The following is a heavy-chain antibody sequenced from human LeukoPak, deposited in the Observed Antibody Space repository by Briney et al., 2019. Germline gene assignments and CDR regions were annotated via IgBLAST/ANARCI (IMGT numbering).Heavy chain of an antibody. V-gene: IGHV4-59*01. CDR3: ARGRLARSPYFDY. CDR1: GGSFSSYY. D-gene: IGHD6-19*01. Sequence: PSETLSLTCTVSGGSFSSYYWSWIRQPPGKGLEWIGYIYYSGSTDYNASLKSRVTISVETSKNQFSLNLSSVTAADTAVYYCARGRLARSPYFDYWGQGTLVTVSS. CDR2: IYYSGST. J-gene: IGHJ4*02.